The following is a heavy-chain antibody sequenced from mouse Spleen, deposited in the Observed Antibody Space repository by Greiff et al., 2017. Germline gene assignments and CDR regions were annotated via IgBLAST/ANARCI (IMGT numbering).Heavy chain of an antibody. CDR3: TTGGPRNY. Sequence: VQLQQSGAELVRPGASVKLSCTASGFNIKDDYMHWVKQRPEQGLEWIGWIDPENGDTEYASKFQGKATITADTSSNTAYLQLSSLTSEDTAVYYCTTGGPRNYWGQGTTLTVSS. CDR1: GFNIKDDY. V-gene: IGHV14-4*01. J-gene: IGHJ2*01. CDR2: IDPENGDT.